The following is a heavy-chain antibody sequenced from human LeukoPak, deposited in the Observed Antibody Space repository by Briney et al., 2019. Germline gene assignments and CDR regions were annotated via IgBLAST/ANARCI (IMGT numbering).Heavy chain of an antibody. Sequence: GESLRLSCAASGFTFNNYALNWVRQAPGKGLEWVSAVSSDRSTYYADSVRGRFTIFRDNSKNTVYLQMNSLGAEDTAVYYCAKGSGAYFYYFIDVWGKGTTVTISS. J-gene: IGHJ6*03. D-gene: IGHD4-17*01. V-gene: IGHV3-23*01. CDR3: AKGSGAYFYYFIDV. CDR1: GFTFNNYA. CDR2: VSSDRST.